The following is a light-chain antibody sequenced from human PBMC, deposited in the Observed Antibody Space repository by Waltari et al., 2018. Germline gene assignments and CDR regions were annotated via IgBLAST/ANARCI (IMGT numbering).Light chain of an antibody. CDR2: DAS. V-gene: IGKV1-5*01. CDR1: HSIDYW. Sequence: DFQMTQSPSTLPASVGYRVHIACRASHSIDYWLAWYQQKPGKAPRLLIYDASNLDSGVPSRFSGSGSGTEFALTISSLQPDDFATYYCQQYRDYPLTFGGGTNLEIK. J-gene: IGKJ4*01. CDR3: QQYRDYPLT.